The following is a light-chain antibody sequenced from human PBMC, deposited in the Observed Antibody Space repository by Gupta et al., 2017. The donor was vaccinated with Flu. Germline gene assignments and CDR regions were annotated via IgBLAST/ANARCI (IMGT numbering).Light chain of an antibody. J-gene: IGLJ1*01. CDR2: DVS. Sequence: QSALAQPRSVSGSPGQSVTISCTATSSDVGGYNYVSWYQQPPGKAPKLMIYDVSYRPSGVPDRFSGSKSGNTASLTISGLQTEDDADYYCCSYASSSSYVFGSGTKLTVL. CDR1: SSDVGGYNY. CDR3: CSYASSSSYV. V-gene: IGLV2-11*01.